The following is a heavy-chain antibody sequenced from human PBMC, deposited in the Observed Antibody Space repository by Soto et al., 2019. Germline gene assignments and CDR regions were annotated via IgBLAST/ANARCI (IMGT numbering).Heavy chain of an antibody. V-gene: IGHV1-18*04. CDR1: GGTFSSYS. Sequence: ASVKVSCKAPGGTFSSYSINWVRQAPGQGLEWMGRVVPKIGNINFVRKFQGRVTITRDTSASTAYMELSSLRSEDTAVYYCARDPTFFYFLSGCQGYYSHYWGQGPFVTVS. J-gene: IGHJ4*02. CDR3: ARDPTFFYFLSGCQGYYSHY. D-gene: IGHD3-3*01. CDR2: VVPKIGNI.